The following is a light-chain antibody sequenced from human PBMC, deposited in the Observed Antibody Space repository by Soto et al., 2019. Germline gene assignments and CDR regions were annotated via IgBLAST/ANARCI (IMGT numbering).Light chain of an antibody. CDR1: QTVSGN. CDR2: GAS. J-gene: IGKJ1*01. Sequence: EVVITQSPSTLSVSPGERATVSCRASQTVSGNLAWYQQRPGQAPRLLIYGASTRATGIPARFSGSGSGTEFTLTISSLQSEDFAVYYCQQYNNWPLWTFGQGTKVDIK. CDR3: QQYNNWPLWT. V-gene: IGKV3-15*01.